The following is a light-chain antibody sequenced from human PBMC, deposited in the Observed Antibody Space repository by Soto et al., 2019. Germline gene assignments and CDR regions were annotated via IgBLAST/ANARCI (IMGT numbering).Light chain of an antibody. CDR3: QQYNNWPYT. Sequence: EIVMTQSPGTLSVSPGERATLSCRASQSVSSNLACYQQKPGQAPRLLIYGASTRATGIPARFSGSGSGTDFTLTISSLQSEDFAVYYCQQYNNWPYTFGQGTKLEIK. J-gene: IGKJ2*01. V-gene: IGKV3-15*01. CDR1: QSVSSN. CDR2: GAS.